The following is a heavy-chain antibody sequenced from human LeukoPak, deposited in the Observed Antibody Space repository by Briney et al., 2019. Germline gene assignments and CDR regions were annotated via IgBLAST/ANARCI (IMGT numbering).Heavy chain of an antibody. D-gene: IGHD1-26*01. CDR3: ATSGSYYDPFDY. CDR2: IYHSGST. CDR1: GYSISSGYY. V-gene: IGHV4-38-2*02. J-gene: IGHJ4*02. Sequence: KTSETLSPTCTVSGYSISSGYYWGWIRQPPGKGLEWIGSIYHSGSTYYNPSLKSRVTISVDTSKNQFSLKLSSVTAADTAVYYCATSGSYYDPFDYWGQGTLVTVSS.